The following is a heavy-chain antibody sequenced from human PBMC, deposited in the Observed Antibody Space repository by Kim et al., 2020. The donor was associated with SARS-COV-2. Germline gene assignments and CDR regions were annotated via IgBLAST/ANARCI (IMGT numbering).Heavy chain of an antibody. D-gene: IGHD3-3*01. J-gene: IGHJ4*02. CDR3: AKDALRSGIIRPFDY. Sequence: AVKGRFTISRDNSKNTLYLQMNSLRAEDTAVYYCAKDALRSGIIRPFDYWGQGTLVTVSS. V-gene: IGHV3-23*01.